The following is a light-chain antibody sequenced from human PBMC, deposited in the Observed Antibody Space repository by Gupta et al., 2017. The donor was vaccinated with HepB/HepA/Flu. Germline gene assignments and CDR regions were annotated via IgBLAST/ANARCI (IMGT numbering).Light chain of an antibody. CDR3: LQHDSYPRT. CDR1: RVSRNY. CDR2: AAS. V-gene: IGKV1-17*01. Sequence: DVQMPYSASSLSASVEETTIFSCPRRRVSRNYLGWYQQKPGKPPKLLIYAASSMQSGVPARFSGSGSGTEFTLTISRLQPEDFATFYCLQHDSYPRTFGQGTKVEI. J-gene: IGKJ1*01.